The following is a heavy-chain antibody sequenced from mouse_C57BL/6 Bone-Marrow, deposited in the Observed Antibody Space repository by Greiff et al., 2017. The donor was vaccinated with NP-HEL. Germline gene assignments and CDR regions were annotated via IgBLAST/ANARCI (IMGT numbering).Heavy chain of an antibody. V-gene: IGHV5-4*01. CDR2: ISDGGSYT. Sequence: EVKVVESGGGLVKPGGSLKLSCAASGLTFSSYAMSWVRQTPEKRLEWVATISDGGSYTYYPDNVKGRFTISRDNAKNNLYLQMSHLKSEDTAMYYCARDPSFDYWGQGTTLTVSS. J-gene: IGHJ2*01. CDR1: GLTFSSYA. CDR3: ARDPSFDY.